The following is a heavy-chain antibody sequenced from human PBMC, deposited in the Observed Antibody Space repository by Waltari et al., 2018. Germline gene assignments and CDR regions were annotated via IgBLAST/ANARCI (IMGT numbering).Heavy chain of an antibody. V-gene: IGHV4-39*01. J-gene: IGHJ5*02. CDR1: GGSISTSSYF. CDR3: ARQSDGDYIPAWFDP. CDR2: IYYSGST. D-gene: IGHD4-17*01. Sequence: QLQLQESGPGLVKPSETLSLTCTVSGGSISTSSYFWGWIRQPPGKGLEWIGSIYYSGSTYYNPSLKSRVTISVDTSKNQFSLKLSSVTAADTAVYYCARQSDGDYIPAWFDPWGQGTLVTVSS.